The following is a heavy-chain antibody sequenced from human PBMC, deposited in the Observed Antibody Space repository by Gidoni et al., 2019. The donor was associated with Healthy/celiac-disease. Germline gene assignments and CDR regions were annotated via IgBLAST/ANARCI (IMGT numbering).Heavy chain of an antibody. CDR3: ARGPAYYDYVWGSPFDF. V-gene: IGHV3-66*01. D-gene: IGHD3-16*01. Sequence: EVQLVESGGGLVETGGYLRVSGAASGCTVSNTYMSWFPQAPGKGLEWFSVIYSGGSTYYADSVNGRFTISRDNSKNTLYLQMNSLRAEDTAVYYCARGPAYYDYVWGSPFDFWGQGTMVTVSS. CDR2: IYSGGST. CDR1: GCTVSNTY. J-gene: IGHJ3*01.